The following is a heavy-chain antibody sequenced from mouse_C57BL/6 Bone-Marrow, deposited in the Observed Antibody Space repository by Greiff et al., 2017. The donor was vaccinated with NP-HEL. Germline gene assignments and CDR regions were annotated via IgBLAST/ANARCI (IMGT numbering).Heavy chain of an antibody. D-gene: IGHD1-1*01. CDR2: ISSGGSYT. J-gene: IGHJ4*01. CDR1: GFTFSSYG. V-gene: IGHV5-6*01. CDR3: ARRYYGSSGAMDY. Sequence: EVQVVESGGDLVKPGGSLKLSCAASGFTFSSYGMSWVRQTPDKRLEWVATISSGGSYTYYPDSVKGRFTISRDNAKNTLYLQMSSLKSEDTAMYYCARRYYGSSGAMDYWGQGTSVTVSS.